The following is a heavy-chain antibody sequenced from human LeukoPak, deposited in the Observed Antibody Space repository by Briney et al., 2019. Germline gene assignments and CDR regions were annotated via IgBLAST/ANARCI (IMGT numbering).Heavy chain of an antibody. D-gene: IGHD1-14*01. V-gene: IGHV3-74*01. J-gene: IGHJ3*02. CDR2: INSDGSGT. CDR3: SRGGVNHGFDI. CDR1: GFTFSNYW. Sequence: PGGSLRLSCAASGFTFSNYWMHWVRQAPGKGLVWVSRINSDGSGTIYADSVKGRFTVSRDNAKNTLYLQMNTVRAEDTAVYYCSRGGVNHGFDIWGQGTTVTVSS.